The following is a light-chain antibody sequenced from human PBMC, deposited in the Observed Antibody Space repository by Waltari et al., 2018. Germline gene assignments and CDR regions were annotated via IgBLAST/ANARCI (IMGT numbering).Light chain of an antibody. CDR3: LQYDSSPPYT. CDR1: QSVSSTY. V-gene: IGKV3-20*01. Sequence: EIVLTPSQGTLSLSPGERATLTCRASQSVSSTYLAWYQQKPGQPPRLLIYDASSRATGSPDRFSGSGSATDFTLTISRLEPEDFAVYYSLQYDSSPPYTFGQGTKLEIK. CDR2: DAS. J-gene: IGKJ2*01.